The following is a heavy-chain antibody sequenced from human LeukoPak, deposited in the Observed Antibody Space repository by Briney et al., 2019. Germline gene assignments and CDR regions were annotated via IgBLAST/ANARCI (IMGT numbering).Heavy chain of an antibody. CDR3: AKEVYRQGYGGIMDV. J-gene: IGHJ6*03. D-gene: IGHD5-18*01. CDR2: IRYDGINE. Sequence: GGSLRLSCAASGFTFSSYGMHWVRQAPGKGLEWVAFIRYDGINEYYGDSVKGRFTISRDNSKDTLYLQMHSLRTEDTAVYYCAKEVYRQGYGGIMDVWGKGPTVTISS. CDR1: GFTFSSYG. V-gene: IGHV3-30*02.